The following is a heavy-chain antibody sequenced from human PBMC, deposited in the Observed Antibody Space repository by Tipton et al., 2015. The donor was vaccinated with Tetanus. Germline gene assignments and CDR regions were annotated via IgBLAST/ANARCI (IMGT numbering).Heavy chain of an antibody. CDR2: VSYSGRT. CDR1: GGSVRSGDYD. CDR3: VGGLVRWYEP. J-gene: IGHJ5*02. V-gene: IGHV4-61*08. D-gene: IGHD3-10*01. Sequence: TLSLTCTVSGGSVRSGDYDWNWIRQPPGKGLEWLADVSYSGRTNSNFSLKSLITISQDTSKNQFSLRPTSVTDADPAVYSCVGGLVRWYEPWGRGTLVSVSS.